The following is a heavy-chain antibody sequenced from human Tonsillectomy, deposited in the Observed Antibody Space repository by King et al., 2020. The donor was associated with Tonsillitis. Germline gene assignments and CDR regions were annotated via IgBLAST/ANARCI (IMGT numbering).Heavy chain of an antibody. V-gene: IGHV3-48*04. D-gene: IGHD3-16*01. CDR1: GFTFSTYG. CDR3: TRDWAY. Sequence: VQLVESGGGLVQPGGSLRLSCAASGFTFSTYGVNWVRQAPAKGREWVSYISTSGTIYYADSVKGRFTISRDNAKNSLYLQMNSLRAEDTAVYYCTRDWAYWGQGTLVTVSS. CDR2: ISTSGTI. J-gene: IGHJ4*02.